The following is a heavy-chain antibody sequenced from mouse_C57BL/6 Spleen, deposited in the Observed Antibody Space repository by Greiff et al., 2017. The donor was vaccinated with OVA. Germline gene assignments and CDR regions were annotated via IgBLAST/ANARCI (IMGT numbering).Heavy chain of an antibody. V-gene: IGHV1-26*01. CDR3: ATTVVEYYAMDY. Sequence: EVQLQQSGPELVKPGASVKISCKASGYTFTDYYMNWVKQSHGKSLEWIGDINPNNGGTSYNQKFKGKATLTVDKSSSTAYMELRSLTSEDSAVYYCATTVVEYYAMDYWGQGTSVTVPS. CDR1: GYTFTDYY. J-gene: IGHJ4*01. D-gene: IGHD1-1*01. CDR2: INPNNGGT.